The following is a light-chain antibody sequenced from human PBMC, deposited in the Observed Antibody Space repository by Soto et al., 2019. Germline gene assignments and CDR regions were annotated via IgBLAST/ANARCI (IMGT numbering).Light chain of an antibody. CDR3: QVWDDSSDQGV. CDR2: YDN. V-gene: IGLV3-21*04. Sequence: SYELTQPPSVSEAPGKTARITCGGNNIGSKSVHWYQQKPGRGPVLVIYYDNDRPSGIPERFSGSNSGNTATLTISRVEAGDEADYYCQVWDDSSDQGVFGGGIKLTVL. CDR1: NIGSKS. J-gene: IGLJ2*01.